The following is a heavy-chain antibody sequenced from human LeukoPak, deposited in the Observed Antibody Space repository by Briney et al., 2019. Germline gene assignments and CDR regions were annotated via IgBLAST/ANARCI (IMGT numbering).Heavy chain of an antibody. CDR1: GFTLDDYA. J-gene: IGHJ2*01. V-gene: IGHV3-9*01. CDR2: ITWNSGSI. D-gene: IGHD6-13*01. Sequence: GRSLRLSCAASGFTLDDYAMRWVRQAPGKGLEWVSGITWNSGSIGYADSVKGRFTISRDNAKNSLYLQMNSLRAEDTAVYYCAKDIQGAARHSWYFDLWGRGTLVTVSS. CDR3: AKDIQGAARHSWYFDL.